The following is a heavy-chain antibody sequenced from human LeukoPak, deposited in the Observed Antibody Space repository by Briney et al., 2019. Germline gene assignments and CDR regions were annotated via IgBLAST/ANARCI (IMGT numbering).Heavy chain of an antibody. CDR2: ISYDGSNK. V-gene: IGHV3-30*03. CDR3: ARDAPPGYSSSWGY. CDR1: GFTFSSYG. Sequence: GGSLRLSCAASGFTFSSYGMHWVRQAPGKGLEWVAIISYDGSNKYYADSVQGRFTISRDNSKNTLYLQMNSLRAEDTAVYYCARDAPPGYSSSWGYWGQGTLVTVSS. D-gene: IGHD6-13*01. J-gene: IGHJ4*02.